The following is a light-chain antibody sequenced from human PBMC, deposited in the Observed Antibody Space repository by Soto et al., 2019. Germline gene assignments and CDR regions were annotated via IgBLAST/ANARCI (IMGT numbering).Light chain of an antibody. CDR3: QQRNNWPST. V-gene: IGKV3-11*01. J-gene: IGKJ4*01. CDR1: QSVSGY. Sequence: EIVLTQSPATLSLSPGNRATLSCRASQSVSGYLAWYQQKPGQAPRLLIYDASNRATGIPDRFSGSGSGTEFTLTITSLEPEDFAGYYWQQRNNWPSTFGGGTKVEI. CDR2: DAS.